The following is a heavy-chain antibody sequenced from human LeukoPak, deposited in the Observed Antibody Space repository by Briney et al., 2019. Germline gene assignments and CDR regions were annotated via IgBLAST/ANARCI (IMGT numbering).Heavy chain of an antibody. Sequence: PGRSLRLSCAASGFTFSNYGMHWVRQAPGKGLEWVAVIWYDGSNGYYADSVKGRFTISRDNSKNTLYLQMNSLRAEDTAVYYCARELEIAVAGTLGYWGQGTLVTVSS. V-gene: IGHV3-33*01. CDR2: IWYDGSNG. CDR3: ARELEIAVAGTLGY. CDR1: GFTFSNYG. J-gene: IGHJ4*02. D-gene: IGHD6-19*01.